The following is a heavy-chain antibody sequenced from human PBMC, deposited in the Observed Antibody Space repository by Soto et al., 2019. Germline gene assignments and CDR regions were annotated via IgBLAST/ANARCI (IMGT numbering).Heavy chain of an antibody. CDR2: INGDGRNT. CDR3: TRDFMARGRDSNWFDP. Sequence: PGGSLRRSWAASGFIFSSYLMHWVRQAPGKGPVWVARINGDGRNTRYTDSVNGRFTISRDNAKNALDLQMDSLRAEDTAVYYCTRDFMARGRDSNWFDPWGQGTVVTVSS. V-gene: IGHV3-74*01. J-gene: IGHJ5*02. D-gene: IGHD3-10*01. CDR1: GFIFSSYL.